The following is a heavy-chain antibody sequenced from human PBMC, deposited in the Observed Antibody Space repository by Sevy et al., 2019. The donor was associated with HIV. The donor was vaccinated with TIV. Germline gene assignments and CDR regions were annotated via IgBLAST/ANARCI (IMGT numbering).Heavy chain of an antibody. J-gene: IGHJ4*02. D-gene: IGHD7-27*01. CDR1: GYTFTDCY. Sequence: ASVKVSCKASGYTFTDCYMNWVRQAPGQGLEWMGWIDTNTGNPTYVQGFTGRFVFSLDTSVNTVYLQISSLKAEDTAIYYCTRDRPNWGNDYWGQGTLVTVSS. V-gene: IGHV7-4-1*02. CDR3: TRDRPNWGNDY. CDR2: IDTNTGNP.